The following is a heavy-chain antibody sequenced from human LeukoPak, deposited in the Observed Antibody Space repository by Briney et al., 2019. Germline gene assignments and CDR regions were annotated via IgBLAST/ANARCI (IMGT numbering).Heavy chain of an antibody. D-gene: IGHD6-19*01. Sequence: GGSLRLSCAASGFTFSSYGMHWVRQAPGKGLEWVAVISYDGGNKYYADSVKGRFTISRDNSKNSLYLQMNSLRAENTAVYYCAKSVAGNLNWFDPWGQGTLVTVSS. V-gene: IGHV3-30*18. J-gene: IGHJ5*02. CDR1: GFTFSSYG. CDR2: ISYDGGNK. CDR3: AKSVAGNLNWFDP.